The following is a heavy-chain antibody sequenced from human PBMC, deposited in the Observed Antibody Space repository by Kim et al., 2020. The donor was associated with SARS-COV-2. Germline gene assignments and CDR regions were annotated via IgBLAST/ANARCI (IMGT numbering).Heavy chain of an antibody. V-gene: IGHV3-15*01. CDR3: TTVPVRYFDWLSMDV. CDR2: IKSKTDGGTT. J-gene: IGHJ6*02. Sequence: GGSLRRSCAASGFTFSNAWMSWVRQAPGKGLEWVGRIKSKTDGGTTDYAAPVKGRFTISRDDSKNTLYLQMNSLKTEDTAVYYCTTVPVRYFDWLSMDVWGQGTTVTVSS. D-gene: IGHD3-9*01. CDR1: GFTFSNAW.